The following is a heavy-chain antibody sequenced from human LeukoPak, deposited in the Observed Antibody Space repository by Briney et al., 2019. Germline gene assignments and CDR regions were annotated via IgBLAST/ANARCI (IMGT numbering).Heavy chain of an antibody. D-gene: IGHD2-15*01. CDR1: GGSISGSSYY. J-gene: IGHJ5*02. CDR3: ARGDLGYCSGGSCYGDWFDP. V-gene: IGHV4-39*07. Sequence: SETLSLTCTVSGGSISGSSYYWAWIRQPPGKGLEWIGSGFYSGSAYYNPPLKSRVTISVDTSKNQFSLKLSSVTAADTAVYYCARGDLGYCSGGSCYGDWFDPWGQGTLVTVSS. CDR2: GFYSGSA.